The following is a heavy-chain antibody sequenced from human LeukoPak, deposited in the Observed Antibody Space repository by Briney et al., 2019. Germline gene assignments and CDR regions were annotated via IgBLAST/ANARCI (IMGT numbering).Heavy chain of an antibody. V-gene: IGHV3-23*01. CDR3: AKQGFGC. CDR1: GFTLSSYA. Sequence: QPGRSLRLSCTASGFTLSSYAMSWVRQAPGEGLEWVSTISGSADNTNYAEAVKGRFTISRDNSKNTMYLQMNSLRAEDTAVYYCAKQGFGCWGQGTLVTVSS. J-gene: IGHJ4*02. CDR2: ISGSADNT.